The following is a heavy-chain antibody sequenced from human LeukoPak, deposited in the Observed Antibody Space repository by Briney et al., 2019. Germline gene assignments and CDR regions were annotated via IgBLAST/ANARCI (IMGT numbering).Heavy chain of an antibody. CDR1: GFTFSTYA. CDR3: ARISDSLSDF. CDR2: ISADGAAT. J-gene: IGHJ4*02. Sequence: GGSLRLSCAASGFTFSTYAMTWVRQAPGKGLDWVSAISADGAATYYADSVKGRFTISRDNSRNTLYPQMISLRAEDSAVYYCARISDSLSDFWGQGTLVTVSS. D-gene: IGHD2-15*01. V-gene: IGHV3-23*01.